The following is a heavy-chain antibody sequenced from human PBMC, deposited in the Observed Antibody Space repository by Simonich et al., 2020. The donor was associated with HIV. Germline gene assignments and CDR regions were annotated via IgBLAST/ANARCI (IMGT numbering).Heavy chain of an antibody. CDR3: ARQPRIAAAGGGWFDP. D-gene: IGHD6-13*01. V-gene: IGHV4-59*01. Sequence: QVQLQESGPGLVKPSETLSLTCTVSGGSFSTYYWSWIRQPPGKGLEWIGYIYYSGTTNYNPPLKSRVTMSVDTSKKQFSLKLSSVTAADTAVYYCARQPRIAAAGGGWFDPWGQGTLVTVSS. CDR2: IYYSGTT. CDR1: GGSFSTYY. J-gene: IGHJ5*02.